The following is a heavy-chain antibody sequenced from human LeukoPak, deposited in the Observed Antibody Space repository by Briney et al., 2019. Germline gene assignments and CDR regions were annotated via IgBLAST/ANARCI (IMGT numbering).Heavy chain of an antibody. CDR2: IYSGGST. CDR1: GFTFSSYA. J-gene: IGHJ4*02. D-gene: IGHD6-6*01. Sequence: GGSLRLSCAASGFTFSSYAMHWVRQAPGKGLEWVSVIYSGGSTYYADSVKGRFTISRDNSKNTLYLQMNSLRAEDTAVYYCARESEYSSSAFDYWGQGTLVTVSS. CDR3: ARESEYSSSAFDY. V-gene: IGHV3-53*01.